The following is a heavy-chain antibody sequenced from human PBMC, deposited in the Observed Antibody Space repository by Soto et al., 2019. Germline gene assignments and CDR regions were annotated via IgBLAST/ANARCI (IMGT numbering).Heavy chain of an antibody. D-gene: IGHD3-22*01. CDR1: GGSISSSSSY. J-gene: IGHJ4*02. Sequence: SETLSLTCTVSGGSISSSSSYWGWIRQAPGKGLEWIGNVYYSGSTYYTPSLKNRVTISADTSNNQFSLRLNSVTAADTAVYYCARQHYYDSSGYYTWNWGQGTLVTVSS. V-gene: IGHV4-39*01. CDR3: ARQHYYDSSGYYTWN. CDR2: VYYSGST.